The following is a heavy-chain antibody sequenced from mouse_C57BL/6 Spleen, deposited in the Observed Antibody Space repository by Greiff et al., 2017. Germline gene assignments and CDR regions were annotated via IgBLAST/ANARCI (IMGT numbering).Heavy chain of an antibody. CDR1: GYSFTSYY. Sequence: QVQLQQSGAELVRPGASVTLSCKASGYSFTSYYIHWVKQRPGQGLEWIGWIYPGSGNTKYNEKFKGKATLTADTSSSTAYMQLSSLTSEDSAVYYCTYYGYYFDYWGQGTTLTVST. CDR3: TYYGYYFDY. D-gene: IGHD1-1*01. V-gene: IGHV1-66*01. CDR2: IYPGSGNT. J-gene: IGHJ2*01.